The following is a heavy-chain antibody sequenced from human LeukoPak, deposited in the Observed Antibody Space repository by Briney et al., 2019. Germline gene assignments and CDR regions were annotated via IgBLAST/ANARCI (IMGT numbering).Heavy chain of an antibody. J-gene: IGHJ3*02. Sequence: SETLSLTCTVSNGSISSYFWSWIRQPPGKGLEWIGYVYYRGSTSGTTNYNPSLKSRVTISVDTSKNQFSLKLNSVTAADTAVYYCASTLTSGWPFDIWGQGTMVTVSS. CDR2: VYYRGSTSGTT. D-gene: IGHD6-19*01. CDR1: NGSISSYF. V-gene: IGHV4-59*08. CDR3: ASTLTSGWPFDI.